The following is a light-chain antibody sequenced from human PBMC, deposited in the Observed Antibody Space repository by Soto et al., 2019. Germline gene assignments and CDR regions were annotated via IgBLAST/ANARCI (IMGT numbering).Light chain of an antibody. CDR2: VAS. CDR3: LQHNSYPRT. Sequence: DIQMTQSPSSLSASVGDRVTITFRASQGIRTDLGWYQQKPGKAPKRLIYVASSLQSGVPSRFSCSGSGTEFTLTISSLQPEDFATYYCLQHNSYPRTFGQGTKVEIK. J-gene: IGKJ1*01. CDR1: QGIRTD. V-gene: IGKV1-17*01.